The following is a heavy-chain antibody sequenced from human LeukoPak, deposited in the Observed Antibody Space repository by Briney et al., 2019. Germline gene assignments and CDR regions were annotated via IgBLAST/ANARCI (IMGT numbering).Heavy chain of an antibody. V-gene: IGHV3-7*01. Sequence: PGGSLRLSCAASGFTFSSYWMSWVRQAPGKGLEWVANIKQDGSEKYYVDSVKGRFTISRDNSKNTLYLQMNSLRAEDTAVYYCARDPKGELPAYYFDYWGQGTLVTVSS. CDR1: GFTFSSYW. CDR3: ARDPKGELPAYYFDY. CDR2: IKQDGSEK. J-gene: IGHJ4*02. D-gene: IGHD1-26*01.